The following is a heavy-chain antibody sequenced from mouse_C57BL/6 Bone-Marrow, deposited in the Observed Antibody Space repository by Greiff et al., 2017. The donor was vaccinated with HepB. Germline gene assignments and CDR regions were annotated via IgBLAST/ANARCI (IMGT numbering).Heavy chain of an antibody. Sequence: VQLKESGPGLAKPSQTLSLTCSVSGYSFTSYYWNWIRKFPGNKLEYMGYISYSGSTYYNPSLKSRISITRDTATNQYYLQLNSVTTEDTATYYCARSDYGNYDYAMDYWGQGTSVTVSS. CDR3: ARSDYGNYDYAMDY. V-gene: IGHV3-8*01. J-gene: IGHJ4*01. CDR1: GYSFTSYY. D-gene: IGHD2-1*01. CDR2: ISYSGST.